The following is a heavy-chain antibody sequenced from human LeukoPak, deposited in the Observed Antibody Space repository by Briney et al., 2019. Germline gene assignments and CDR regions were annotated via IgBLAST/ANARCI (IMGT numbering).Heavy chain of an antibody. CDR2: IYYIGIT. D-gene: IGHD3-9*01. CDR3: ARDDILTGYSFDY. V-gene: IGHV4-59*08. J-gene: IGHJ4*02. Sequence: SETLSLTCTVSGASISSDYWSWIRQPPGKGLEWIGHIYYIGITNYNPSLKSRVTISVDTPKNQFSLKLSSVTAADTAVYYCARDDILTGYSFDYWGQGTLVTVSS. CDR1: GASISSDY.